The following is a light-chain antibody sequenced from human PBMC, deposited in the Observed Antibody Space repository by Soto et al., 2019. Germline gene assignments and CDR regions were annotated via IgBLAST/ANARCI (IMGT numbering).Light chain of an antibody. CDR3: MQGTRWPNT. J-gene: IGKJ2*01. CDR1: QSLLYRDGNTY. Sequence: DVVMTQAPLSLPVTLGQPASISCRSSQSLLYRDGNTYLNWFHQRPGQPPRRLTYKVSNRDSGVPDRFSGSGSDTDFTLKIGRVEAEDVGVYYCMQGTRWPNTFGRGTRLEIK. CDR2: KVS. V-gene: IGKV2-30*01.